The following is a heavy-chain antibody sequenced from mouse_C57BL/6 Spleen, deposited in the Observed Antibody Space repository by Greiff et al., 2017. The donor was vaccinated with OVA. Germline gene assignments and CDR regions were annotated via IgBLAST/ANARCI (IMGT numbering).Heavy chain of an antibody. J-gene: IGHJ2*01. CDR1: GFNIKDDY. CDR3: TTLGRGY. D-gene: IGHD4-1*01. CDR2: IDPENGDT. V-gene: IGHV14-4*01. Sequence: VHVKQSGAELVRPGASVKLSCTASGFNIKDDYMHWVKQRPEQGLEWIGWIDPENGDTEYASKFQGKATITADTSSNTAYLQLSSLTSEDTAVYYCTTLGRGYWGQGTTLTVSS.